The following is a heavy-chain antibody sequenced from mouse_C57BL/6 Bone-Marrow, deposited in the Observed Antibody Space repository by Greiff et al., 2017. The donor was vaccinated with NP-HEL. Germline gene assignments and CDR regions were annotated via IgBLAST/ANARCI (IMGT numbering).Heavy chain of an antibody. V-gene: IGHV1-64*01. CDR2: IHPNSGST. J-gene: IGHJ1*03. D-gene: IGHD1-1*01. CDR3: ARNYYYGSRRGYFDV. Sequence: QVQLQQPGAELVKPGASVKLSCKASGYTFTSYWMHGVKQRPEQGLEWIGMIHPNSGSTNYNEKFKRKATLTVDKSSSTAYMQLSSLTSEDSAVYYCARNYYYGSRRGYFDVWGTGTTVTVSS. CDR1: GYTFTSYW.